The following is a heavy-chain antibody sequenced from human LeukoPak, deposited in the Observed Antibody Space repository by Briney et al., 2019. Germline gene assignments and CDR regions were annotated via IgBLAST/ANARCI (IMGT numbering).Heavy chain of an antibody. CDR3: ARVPEEWLFSYFDL. D-gene: IGHD3-3*01. V-gene: IGHV3-30-3*01. J-gene: IGHJ2*01. CDR2: ISYDGSNK. Sequence: PGGSLRLSCAASGFTFSSYAMHWVRQAPGKGLEWVAVISYDGSNKYYADSVKGRFTISRDNSKNRLYLQMNSLRAEDTAVYYCARVPEEWLFSYFDLWGRGTLVTVSS. CDR1: GFTFSSYA.